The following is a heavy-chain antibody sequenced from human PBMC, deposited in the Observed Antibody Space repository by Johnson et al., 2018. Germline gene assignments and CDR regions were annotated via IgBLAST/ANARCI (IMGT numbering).Heavy chain of an antibody. Sequence: QVQLVQSGAEVKKPGSSVKVSCQASGGTFSSYAISWVRQAPGQGLEWMGGIIPIFGTTNYAQKFQGRVTITADESTSTAYMGRSSMRSEDTPVYHCARDTYYYDSSGYYIGCDAFDIWGQGTMVTVSS. CDR2: IIPIFGTT. CDR1: GGTFSSYA. J-gene: IGHJ3*02. CDR3: ARDTYYYDSSGYYIGCDAFDI. D-gene: IGHD3-22*01. V-gene: IGHV1-69*12.